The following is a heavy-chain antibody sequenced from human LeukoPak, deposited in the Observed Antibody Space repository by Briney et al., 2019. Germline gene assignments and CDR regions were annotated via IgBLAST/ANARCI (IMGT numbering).Heavy chain of an antibody. V-gene: IGHV4-39*02. J-gene: IGHJ6*02. CDR1: GGSISSISSNNYH. CDR2: IYYSGST. Sequence: SETLSLTCIVSGGSISSISSNNYHWGWIRQPPGKGLEWIGSIYYSGSTYYNPSLKSRVAISVDTSKNQFSLKLSSVTAADTALYYCAREMGVVTAHGIDVWGQGTTVTVSS. CDR3: AREMGVVTAHGIDV. D-gene: IGHD4-23*01.